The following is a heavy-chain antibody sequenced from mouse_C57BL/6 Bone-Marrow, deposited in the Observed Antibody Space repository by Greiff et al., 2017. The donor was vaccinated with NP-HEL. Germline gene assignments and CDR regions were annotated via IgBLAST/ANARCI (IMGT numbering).Heavy chain of an antibody. D-gene: IGHD2-4*01. Sequence: QVTLKESGPGILQPSQTLSLTCSFSGFSLRTFGMGVGWIRQPSGKGLEWLAHIWWDDAKYYNPALKRRLSISKATSTNLVFLKIANVDTAATATYYCARIALYYDYPFAYWGQGTLVTVSS. CDR3: ARIALYYDYPFAY. V-gene: IGHV8-8*01. CDR1: GFSLRTFGMG. J-gene: IGHJ3*01. CDR2: IWWDDAK.